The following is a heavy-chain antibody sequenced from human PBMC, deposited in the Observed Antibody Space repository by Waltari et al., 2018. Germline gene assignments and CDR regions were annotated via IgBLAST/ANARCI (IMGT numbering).Heavy chain of an antibody. CDR2: ISGSGGST. Sequence: EVQLLESGGGLVQPGGSLRLSCAASGFTFSSYAMSWVRQAPGKGLEWVSAISGSGGSTYYADSVKGRFTISRDNSKNTLYLQMNSLRAEDTAVYYCAKGLRIAVAGVDDAFDIWGQGTMVTVSS. D-gene: IGHD6-19*01. J-gene: IGHJ3*02. CDR3: AKGLRIAVAGVDDAFDI. V-gene: IGHV3-23*01. CDR1: GFTFSSYA.